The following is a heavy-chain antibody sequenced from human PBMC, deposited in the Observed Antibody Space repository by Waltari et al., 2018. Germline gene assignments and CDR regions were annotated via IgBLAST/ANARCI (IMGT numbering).Heavy chain of an antibody. CDR1: GDSISSSHYY. CDR2: IYYSGNT. CDR3: ARDFTVRYFDWLSQGDLYYFDN. J-gene: IGHJ4*02. V-gene: IGHV4-39*07. D-gene: IGHD3-9*01. Sequence: QLQESGPGLMKTSETLSLTCTVSGDSISSSHYYWGWIRQPPGKGLEWIGSIYYSGNTYYNPSRKRRATVAVDTSKNQFSLNLISVTAADTAVYFCARDFTVRYFDWLSQGDLYYFDNWGQGTLVTVSP.